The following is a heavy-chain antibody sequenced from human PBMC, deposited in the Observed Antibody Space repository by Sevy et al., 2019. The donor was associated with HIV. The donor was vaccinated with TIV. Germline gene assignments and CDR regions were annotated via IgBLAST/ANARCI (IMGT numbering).Heavy chain of an antibody. CDR2: ISYDGSNK. CDR1: GFTFSSYA. J-gene: IGHJ6*03. CDR3: ARGHYYYYYIDV. V-gene: IGHV3-30-3*01. Sequence: GGSLRLSCAASGFTFSSYAMHWVRQAPGKGLEWVAVISYDGSNKYYADSVKGRFTISRDNSKNTLYLQMNSLRAEDTAVYYCARGHYYYYYIDVWGKGTTVTVSS.